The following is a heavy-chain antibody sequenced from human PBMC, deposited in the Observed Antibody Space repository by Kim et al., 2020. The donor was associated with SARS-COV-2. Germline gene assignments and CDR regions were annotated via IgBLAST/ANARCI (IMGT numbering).Heavy chain of an antibody. Sequence: ASVKVSCKASGYTFTSYGISWVRQAPGQGLEWMGWISAYNGNTNYAQKLQGRVTMTTDTSTSTAYMELRSLRSDDTAVYYCARAGGTIFGVVINRDYYYYYMDVWGKGTTVTVSS. J-gene: IGHJ6*03. CDR1: GYTFTSYG. CDR3: ARAGGTIFGVVINRDYYYYYMDV. V-gene: IGHV1-18*01. CDR2: ISAYNGNT. D-gene: IGHD3-3*01.